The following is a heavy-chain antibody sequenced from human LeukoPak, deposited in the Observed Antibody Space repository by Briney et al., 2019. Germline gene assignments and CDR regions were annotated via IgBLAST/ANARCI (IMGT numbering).Heavy chain of an antibody. CDR3: ARDSDDILTGFIAPLLDY. V-gene: IGHV1-3*01. CDR1: GYTCTSYA. Sequence: ASVKVSCKASGYTCTSYAMHWVRQAPGQRLEWMGWINAANGNTKYSQKFQGRVTITRDTSASTAYMELSSLRSEDTAVYYCARDSDDILTGFIAPLLDYWGQGTLVTVSS. J-gene: IGHJ4*02. CDR2: INAANGNT. D-gene: IGHD3-9*01.